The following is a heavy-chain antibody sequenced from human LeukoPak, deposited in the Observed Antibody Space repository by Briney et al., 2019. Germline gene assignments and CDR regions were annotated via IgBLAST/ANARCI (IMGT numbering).Heavy chain of an antibody. J-gene: IGHJ6*02. Sequence: GASVKVSCKASGYTSTGYYMHWVRQAPGQGLEWMGGINPNSGGTNYAQKFQGRVTMTRDTSISTAYMELSRLRSDDTAVYYCAGDATPHYYGMDVWGQGTTVTVSS. CDR3: AGDATPHYYGMDV. V-gene: IGHV1-2*02. CDR2: INPNSGGT. CDR1: GYTSTGYY.